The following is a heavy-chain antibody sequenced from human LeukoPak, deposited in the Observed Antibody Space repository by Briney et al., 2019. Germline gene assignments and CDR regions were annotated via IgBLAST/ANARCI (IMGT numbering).Heavy chain of an antibody. CDR3: ATESYYYGSGRENWFDP. J-gene: IGHJ5*02. D-gene: IGHD3-10*01. Sequence: GASVKVSCKASGYSFTSHYMHWVRQAPGQGLEWMGLINPSGSSTLYAQKFQGRVTMTRDMSTTTDYMELSSLRSEDTAVYYCATESYYYGSGRENWFDPWGQGTLVTVSS. CDR1: GYSFTSHY. CDR2: INPSGSST. V-gene: IGHV1-46*01.